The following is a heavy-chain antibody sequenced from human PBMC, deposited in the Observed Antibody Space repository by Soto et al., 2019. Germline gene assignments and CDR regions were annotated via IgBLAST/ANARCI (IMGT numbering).Heavy chain of an antibody. D-gene: IGHD6-13*01. Sequence: QVQLVASGGGVVQPGRSLRLSCAASGFTFSSYGMHWVRQAPGKGLEWVAVIWYDGSNKYYADSVKGRFTISRDNSKNTLYLQMNSLRAEDTAVYYCAREGPILGYSSSFDYWGQGTLVTVSS. J-gene: IGHJ4*02. V-gene: IGHV3-33*01. CDR3: AREGPILGYSSSFDY. CDR2: IWYDGSNK. CDR1: GFTFSSYG.